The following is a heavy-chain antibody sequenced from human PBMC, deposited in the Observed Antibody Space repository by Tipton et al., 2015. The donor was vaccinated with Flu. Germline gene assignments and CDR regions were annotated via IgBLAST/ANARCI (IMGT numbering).Heavy chain of an antibody. CDR3: ARRDYSNYVSEPKNWFDS. V-gene: IGHV4-39*07. CDR1: GDSIRSSNYY. CDR2: IFHSGNS. D-gene: IGHD4-11*01. Sequence: GLVKPSETLSLTCGVSGDSIRSSNYYWGWIRQPPGKGLEWIGNIFHSGNSYHNPSLKSRVTMSVETSKNQFSLKLSSVTAADTAVYYCARRDYSNYVSEPKNWFDSWGQGILVTVSS. J-gene: IGHJ5*01.